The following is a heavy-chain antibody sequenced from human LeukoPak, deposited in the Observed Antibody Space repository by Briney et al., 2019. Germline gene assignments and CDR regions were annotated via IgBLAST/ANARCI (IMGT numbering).Heavy chain of an antibody. CDR2: MNPNSGNT. Sequence: GASVKVSCKASGYTFTSYDINWVRQATGQGLEWMGWMNPNSGNTGYAQKFQGRVTMTRNTSISTAYMELSSLRSEDTAVYYCARGVYVWDYDILTEGWFDPWGQGTLVTVSS. D-gene: IGHD3-9*01. V-gene: IGHV1-8*01. J-gene: IGHJ5*02. CDR3: ARGVYVWDYDILTEGWFDP. CDR1: GYTFTSYD.